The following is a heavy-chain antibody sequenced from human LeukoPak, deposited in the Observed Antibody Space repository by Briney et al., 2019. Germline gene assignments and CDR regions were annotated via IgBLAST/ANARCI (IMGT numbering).Heavy chain of an antibody. V-gene: IGHV4-38-2*01. CDR2: IYHSGST. CDR1: GYSISSGYY. Sequence: SETLSLTCAVSGYSISSGYYWGWIRQPPGEGLEWIGSIYHSGSTYYNPSLKSRVTISVDTSKNQFSLKLSSVTAADTAVYYCARRPITIFGVVTAFDIWGQGTMVTVSS. J-gene: IGHJ3*02. CDR3: ARRPITIFGVVTAFDI. D-gene: IGHD3-3*01.